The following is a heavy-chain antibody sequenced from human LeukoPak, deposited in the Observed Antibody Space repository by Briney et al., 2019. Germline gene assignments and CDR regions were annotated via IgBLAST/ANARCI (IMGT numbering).Heavy chain of an antibody. Sequence: ASVKVSCKASGYTFTSYYMHWVRQAPGQGLEWMGIINPSGGSTNYAQKFQERVTITRDMSTSTAYMELSSLRSEDTAVYYCAAGPYDFWSGSAYGMDVWGQGTTVTVSS. CDR1: GYTFTSYY. CDR3: AAGPYDFWSGSAYGMDV. V-gene: IGHV1-46*01. D-gene: IGHD3-3*01. CDR2: INPSGGST. J-gene: IGHJ6*02.